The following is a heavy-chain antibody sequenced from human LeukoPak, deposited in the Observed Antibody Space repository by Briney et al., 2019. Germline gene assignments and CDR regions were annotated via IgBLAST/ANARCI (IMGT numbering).Heavy chain of an antibody. D-gene: IGHD6-6*01. V-gene: IGHV4-59*01. J-gene: IGHJ4*02. CDR3: ARGGDKAARPLDY. CDR1: GGSISSYC. CDR2: VSYSGSS. Sequence: SETLSLTCTVSGGSISSYCWNWIRQPPGKGLEWVAYVSYSGSSNYNAYPKSRVTMSVDTSKNEFSLKLNSVTAADTAVYYCARGGDKAARPLDYRGQGTLVTVSS.